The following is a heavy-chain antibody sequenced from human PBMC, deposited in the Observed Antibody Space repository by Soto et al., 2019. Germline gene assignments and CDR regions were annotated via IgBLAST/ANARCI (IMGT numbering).Heavy chain of an antibody. CDR2: IIPIFGTA. CDR3: AVRNWNDDYYGMDV. V-gene: IGHV1-69*13. CDR1: GGTFRSCA. D-gene: IGHD1-1*01. Sequence: SVKVSCEASGGTFRSCAISWVRQAPGQGLEWMGGIIPIFGTANYAQKFQGRVTITADESTSTAYMELSSLRSEDTAVYYCAVRNWNDDYYGMDVWGQGTTVTVSS. J-gene: IGHJ6*02.